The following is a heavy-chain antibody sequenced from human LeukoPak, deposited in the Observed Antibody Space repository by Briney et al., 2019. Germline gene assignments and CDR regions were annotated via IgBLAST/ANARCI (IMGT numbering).Heavy chain of an antibody. D-gene: IGHD2-2*01. Sequence: PGGSLRLSCAASGFTFSSYWMSWVRQAPGKGLEWVANIKQDGSEKYYVDSVKGRFTISRDTAKNSLYLQMNSLGAEDTAVYYCARDLRNIVVVPAARLGHYGMDVWGKGTTVTVSS. CDR1: GFTFSSYW. CDR2: IKQDGSEK. V-gene: IGHV3-7*03. CDR3: ARDLRNIVVVPAARLGHYGMDV. J-gene: IGHJ6*04.